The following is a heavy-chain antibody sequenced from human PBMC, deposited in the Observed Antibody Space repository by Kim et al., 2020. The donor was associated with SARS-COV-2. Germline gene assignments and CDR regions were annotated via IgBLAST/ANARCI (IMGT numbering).Heavy chain of an antibody. Sequence: ANYAQKFQGRVTITADKATGTAYMELSSLGSEDTAVYYCARYSSSGGGDYWGQGTLVTVSS. CDR2: A. D-gene: IGHD6-6*01. V-gene: IGHV1-69*02. J-gene: IGHJ4*02. CDR3: ARYSSSGGGDY.